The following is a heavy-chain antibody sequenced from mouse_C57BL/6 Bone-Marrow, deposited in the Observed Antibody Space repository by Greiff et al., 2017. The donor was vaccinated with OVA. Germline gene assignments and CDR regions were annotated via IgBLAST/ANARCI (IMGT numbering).Heavy chain of an antibody. CDR3: ARHEEELRVQGYAMDY. Sequence: QVQLKESGAELVKPGASVKLSCKASGYTFTEYTIHWVKQRSGQGLEWIGWFYPGSGSIKYNEKFKDKATLTADKSSSTVYMELSRLTSEDSAVYFCARHEEELRVQGYAMDYWGQGTSVTVSS. V-gene: IGHV1-62-2*01. CDR1: GYTFTEYT. CDR2: FYPGSGSI. J-gene: IGHJ4*01. D-gene: IGHD3-2*02.